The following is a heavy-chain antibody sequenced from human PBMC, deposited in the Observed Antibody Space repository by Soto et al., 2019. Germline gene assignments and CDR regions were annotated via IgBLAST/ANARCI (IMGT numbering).Heavy chain of an antibody. J-gene: IGHJ1*01. D-gene: IGHD6-19*01. Sequence: GASVKVSCKASGYTFTSYGISWVRQAPGQGLEWMGWISAYNGNTNHAQKLQGRVTMTTDTSTSTAYMELRSLRSDDTAVYYCARDQGSSGWYSRFYAEYFQHWGQGTLVTVSS. V-gene: IGHV1-18*01. CDR2: ISAYNGNT. CDR3: ARDQGSSGWYSRFYAEYFQH. CDR1: GYTFTSYG.